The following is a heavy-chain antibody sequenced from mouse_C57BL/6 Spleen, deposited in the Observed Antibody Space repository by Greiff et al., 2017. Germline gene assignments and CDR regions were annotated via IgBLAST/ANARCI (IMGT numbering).Heavy chain of an antibody. D-gene: IGHD2-4*01. CDR1: GYTFTSYW. CDR3: ATYDYYFDY. Sequence: QVQLQQPGAELVKPGDSVKLSCKVSGYTFTSYWMHWVKQRPGPGLEWIGMIHPNSGSTNYNEKFKSKGTLTVDKSSSTAYMQLSSLTSEDAAVYYCATYDYYFDYWGKGTTLTVSS. CDR2: IHPNSGST. J-gene: IGHJ2*01. V-gene: IGHV1-64*01.